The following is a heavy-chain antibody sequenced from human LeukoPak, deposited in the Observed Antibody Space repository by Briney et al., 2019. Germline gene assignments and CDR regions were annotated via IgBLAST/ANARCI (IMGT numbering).Heavy chain of an antibody. Sequence: AGGSLRLSCAVSGFTFSDYAMSWVRQAPGKGLGWVSTISGSGGSTYSADSVKGRFTISRDNSRNTLYLQMNSLRAEDTAIYYCAKGGPQFFDYWGQGTLVTVSS. CDR3: AKGGPQFFDY. CDR1: GFTFSDYA. CDR2: ISGSGGST. V-gene: IGHV3-23*01. D-gene: IGHD5-24*01. J-gene: IGHJ4*02.